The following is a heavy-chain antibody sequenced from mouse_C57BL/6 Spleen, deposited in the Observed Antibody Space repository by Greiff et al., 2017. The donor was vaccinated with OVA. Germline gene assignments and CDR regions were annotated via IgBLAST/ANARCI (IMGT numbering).Heavy chain of an antibody. CDR3: ARWARWDVGYFDV. CDR1: GYTFTDYY. V-gene: IGHV1-18*01. D-gene: IGHD3-1*01. J-gene: IGHJ1*03. CDR2: INPNNGGT. Sequence: VQLQQSGPELVKPGASVKIPCKASGYTFTDYYMDWVKQSHGKSLEWIGDINPNNGGTIYNQKFKGKATLTVDKSSSTAYMELRSLTSEDTAVYYCARWARWDVGYFDVWGTGTTVTVSS.